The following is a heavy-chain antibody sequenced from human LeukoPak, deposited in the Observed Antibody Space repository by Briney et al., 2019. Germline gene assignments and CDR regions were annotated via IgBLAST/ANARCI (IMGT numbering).Heavy chain of an antibody. V-gene: IGHV3-66*01. Sequence: GGSLRLSCAASRITVRSNDMSWVRQAPGKGLEWVSVTYSDTGTYYADSVKGRFTISRDNSKSTLYLQMNSLRVEDTAVYYCARGVASAGAAFDFWGQGTLVTVSS. J-gene: IGHJ4*02. CDR1: RITVRSND. CDR2: TYSDTGT. CDR3: ARGVASAGAAFDF. D-gene: IGHD6-13*01.